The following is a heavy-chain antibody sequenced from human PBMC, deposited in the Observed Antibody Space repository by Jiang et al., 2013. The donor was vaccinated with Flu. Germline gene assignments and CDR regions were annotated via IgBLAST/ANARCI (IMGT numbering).Heavy chain of an antibody. V-gene: IGHV4-38-2*02. CDR2: VSYGST. Sequence: PGLVEAFGDPVPHLRCLWLLHQQWLLLGLDPAAPREGAGVDWEYVSYGSTYYNPSLKSRLTISVDTSKNQFSLKLRSVTAADTAVYYCARDGVAATDYFDPWGQGTLVTVSS. D-gene: IGHD1-26*01. J-gene: IGHJ5*02. CDR3: ARDGVAATDYFDP. CDR1: LLHQQWLL.